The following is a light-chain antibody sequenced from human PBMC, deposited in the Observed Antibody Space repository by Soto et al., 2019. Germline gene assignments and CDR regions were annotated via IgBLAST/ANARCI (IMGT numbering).Light chain of an antibody. Sequence: QSVLTQPASVSGSPGQSITISCTGTSSDVGGYNYVSWYQQHPGKAPKLMISDVSRRPSGVSNRFSGSKSGNTASLTISGLQAEDEAVYYCSSYTSGSALGVFGTGTKVTVL. CDR2: DVS. V-gene: IGLV2-14*01. J-gene: IGLJ1*01. CDR3: SSYTSGSALGV. CDR1: SSDVGGYNY.